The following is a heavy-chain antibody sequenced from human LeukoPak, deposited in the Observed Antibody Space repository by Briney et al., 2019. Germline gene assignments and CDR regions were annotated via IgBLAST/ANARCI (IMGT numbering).Heavy chain of an antibody. D-gene: IGHD6-13*01. V-gene: IGHV4-59*01. CDR1: GGSISSYH. CDR3: ASASSSWYPQFYY. Sequence: SETLSLTCTVSGGSISSYHWSWIRQPPGKGLEWIGNIYYSGITYYNPSLKSRVTISVDTSKNQFSLKLSSVTAADTAVYYCASASSSWYPQFYYWGQGTLVTVSS. CDR2: IYYSGIT. J-gene: IGHJ4*02.